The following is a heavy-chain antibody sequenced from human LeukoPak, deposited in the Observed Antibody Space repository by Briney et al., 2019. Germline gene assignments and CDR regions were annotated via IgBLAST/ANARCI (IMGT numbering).Heavy chain of an antibody. CDR2: IYYTGSA. Sequence: SETLSLTCTVSGDSINNYYWSWIRQPPGKGLECIGYIYYTGSANYNPSLKRRVTISVDTSKSQFSLRLNSVTAADPAVYYCARHRDFYGSGTYSKMGWFDPWGQGTLVTVSS. J-gene: IGHJ5*02. CDR3: ARHRDFYGSGTYSKMGWFDP. D-gene: IGHD3-10*01. V-gene: IGHV4-59*08. CDR1: GDSINNYY.